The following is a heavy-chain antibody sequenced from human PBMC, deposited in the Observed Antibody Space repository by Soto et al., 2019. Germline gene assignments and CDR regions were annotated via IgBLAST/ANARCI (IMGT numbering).Heavy chain of an antibody. CDR1: GFTFSFYS. D-gene: IGHD6-13*01. J-gene: IGHJ4*02. Sequence: EVQLVESGGGLVQPGGSLRLSCAASGFTFSFYSMNWVRQSPGQGLEWVSYLSSTSSTIYYADSAKGRFTISRDNAKTSLYLQMNSLRAEDTAVYYCARVPIAADEHFDYWGQGTLVTVSS. V-gene: IGHV3-48*01. CDR3: ARVPIAADEHFDY. CDR2: LSSTSSTI.